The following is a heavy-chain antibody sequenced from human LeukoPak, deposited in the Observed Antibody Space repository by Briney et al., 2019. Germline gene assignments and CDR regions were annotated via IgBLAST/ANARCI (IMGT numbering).Heavy chain of an antibody. V-gene: IGHV3-30-3*01. J-gene: IGHJ4*02. D-gene: IGHD6-19*01. CDR1: GVTVSSNY. CDR2: ISYDGSNK. CDR3: ARVYSSGWYYFDY. Sequence: GGSLRLSCAASGVTVSSNYMTWVRQAPGKGLEWVAVISYDGSNKYYADSVKGRFTISRDNSKNTLYLQMNSLRAEDTAVYYCARVYSSGWYYFDYWGQGTLVTVSS.